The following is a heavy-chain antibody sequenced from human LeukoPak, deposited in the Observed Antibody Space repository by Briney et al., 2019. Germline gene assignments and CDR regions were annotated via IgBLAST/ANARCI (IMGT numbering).Heavy chain of an antibody. V-gene: IGHV4-34*01. D-gene: IGHD3-3*01. Sequence: SETLSLTCAVYGGSFSGYYWSWIRQPPGKGLEWIGEINHSGSTNYNPSLKSRVTISVATSKNQFSLKLSSVTAADTAVYYCARGHLITIFGVVIISNWFDPWGQGTLVTVSS. CDR1: GGSFSGYY. CDR3: ARGHLITIFGVVIISNWFDP. J-gene: IGHJ5*02. CDR2: INHSGST.